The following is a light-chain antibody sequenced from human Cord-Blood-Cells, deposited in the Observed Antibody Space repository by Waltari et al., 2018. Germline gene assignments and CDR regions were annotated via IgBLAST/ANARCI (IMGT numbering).Light chain of an antibody. CDR2: DVS. Sequence: QSALTQPASVSGSPGQSITISCTVTSSHVGGNNYVSWYQQNQGQAPKLMSSDVSNRPSGVSNRFSGSKSGNTASLTISGLQAEDEADYYCSSYTSSSLYVFGTGTKVTVL. CDR1: SSHVGGNNY. J-gene: IGLJ1*01. CDR3: SSYTSSSLYV. V-gene: IGLV2-14*01.